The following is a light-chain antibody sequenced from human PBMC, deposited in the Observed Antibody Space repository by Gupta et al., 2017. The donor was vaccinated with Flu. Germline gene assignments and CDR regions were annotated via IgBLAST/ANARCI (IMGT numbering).Light chain of an antibody. CDR3: QQYNSYPWT. Sequence: EIQMTQSPSTLSASVGARVTITCRASQSISSWLAWYQQKPGKAPKLLIYKASSLESGVPSRFSGSGSGTEFTLTISSLQPDDFATYYCQQYNSYPWTFGQGTKVEIK. J-gene: IGKJ1*01. V-gene: IGKV1-5*03. CDR1: QSISSW. CDR2: KAS.